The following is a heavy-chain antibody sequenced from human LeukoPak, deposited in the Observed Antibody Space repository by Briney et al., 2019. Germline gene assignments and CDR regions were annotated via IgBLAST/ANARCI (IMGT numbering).Heavy chain of an antibody. J-gene: IGHJ3*02. CDR1: GGSISSGSYY. Sequence: SETLSLTCTVSGGSISSGSYYWGWIRQPPGKGLEWIGSIYYSGSTYYNPSLKSRVTISVDTSKNQFSLKLSSVTAADTAVYYCARARPLSINWGKVFVGAFDIWGQGTMVTVSS. CDR3: ARARPLSINWGKVFVGAFDI. D-gene: IGHD7-27*01. V-gene: IGHV4-39*07. CDR2: IYYSGST.